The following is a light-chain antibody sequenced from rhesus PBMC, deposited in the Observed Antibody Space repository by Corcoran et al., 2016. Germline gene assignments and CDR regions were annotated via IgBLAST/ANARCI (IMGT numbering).Light chain of an antibody. CDR3: YQHSSGWT. Sequence: QVLLTQSPATLSLSPWESATLSCRASHSVSNNLAWYHQKPGQAPRLLIFCASGRAIGIPARFRGRGSGTDFTLTIRSLDPEDVGVYYCYQHSSGWTFGQGTKVEIK. CDR1: HSVSNN. J-gene: IGKJ1*01. CDR2: CAS. V-gene: IGKV3-10*01.